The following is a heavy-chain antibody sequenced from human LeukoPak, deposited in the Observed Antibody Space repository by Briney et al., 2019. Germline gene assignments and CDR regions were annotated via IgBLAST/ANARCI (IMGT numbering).Heavy chain of an antibody. CDR2: IYYSGST. V-gene: IGHV4-59*12. CDR3: ARERGSSLDY. D-gene: IGHD6-6*01. CDR1: GGSISSYY. J-gene: IGHJ4*02. Sequence: SETLSLTCIVSGGSISSYYWSWIRQPPGKGLDWIGYIYYSGSTNYNPSLKSRVTMSVDTSKNQFSLKLSSMTAADTAVYYCARERGSSLDYWGQGTLVTVSS.